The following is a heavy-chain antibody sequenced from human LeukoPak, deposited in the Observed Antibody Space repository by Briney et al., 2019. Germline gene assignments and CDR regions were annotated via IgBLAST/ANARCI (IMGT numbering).Heavy chain of an antibody. Sequence: GGSLRLSCAVSEFPFTHAWMTWVRQAPGKGLEWGGRIKSKTDGGTTDYAAPVKGRFSISRDDSKNTLYLQMNSLETEDTAMYYCTTCGYDRCGAFDIWGQGTVVTVSS. CDR3: TTCGYDRCGAFDI. V-gene: IGHV3-15*01. CDR2: IKSKTDGGTT. J-gene: IGHJ3*02. CDR1: EFPFTHAW. D-gene: IGHD5-12*01.